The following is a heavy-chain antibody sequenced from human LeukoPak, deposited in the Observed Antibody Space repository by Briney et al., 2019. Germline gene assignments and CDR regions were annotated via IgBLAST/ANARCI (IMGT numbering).Heavy chain of an antibody. CDR3: ARDGGGYGSGSHYYFYSMDV. J-gene: IGHJ6*02. CDR1: VFTLSKYA. Sequence: GSLSHSCAATVFTLSKYAMHEVRQAPWRGLQFVSAISNNEENTSYAKYIRGRFTISRDNSKNTLHLQMSSLRAEDMAVYYCARDGGGYGSGSHYYFYSMDVWGQGATVTVSS. D-gene: IGHD3-10*01. CDR2: ISNNEENT. V-gene: IGHV3-64*01.